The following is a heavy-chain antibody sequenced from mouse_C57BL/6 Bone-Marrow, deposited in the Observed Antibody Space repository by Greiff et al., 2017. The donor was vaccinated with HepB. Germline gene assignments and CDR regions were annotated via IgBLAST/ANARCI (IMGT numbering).Heavy chain of an antibody. D-gene: IGHD1-1*01. CDR2: IYPGSGST. J-gene: IGHJ1*03. Sequence: QVQLKESGAELVKPGASVKMSCKASGYTFTSYWITWVKQRPGQGLEWIGDIYPGSGSTNYNEKFKSKATLSVDTSSSTAYMQLSSLTSEDSAVYYCARSYYGSSYVDWYFDVWGTGTTVTVSS. CDR3: ARSYYGSSYVDWYFDV. V-gene: IGHV1-55*01. CDR1: GYTFTSYW.